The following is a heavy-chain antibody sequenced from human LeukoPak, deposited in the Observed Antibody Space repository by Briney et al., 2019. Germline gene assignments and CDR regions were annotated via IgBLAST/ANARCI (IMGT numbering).Heavy chain of an antibody. V-gene: IGHV4-34*01. J-gene: IGHJ5*02. D-gene: IGHD4-17*01. CDR3: ARGEPFGSSYGDYVVRGGACPFDP. CDR1: GGSFSGYY. Sequence: SETLSLTCAVYGGSFSGYYWSWIRQPPGKGLEWIGEINHSGSTKYNPSLKSRVTISVDTSTNQFSLKLSSVNAADTAVYYCARGEPFGSSYGDYVVRGGACPFDPWGQGTLVTVSS. CDR2: INHSGST.